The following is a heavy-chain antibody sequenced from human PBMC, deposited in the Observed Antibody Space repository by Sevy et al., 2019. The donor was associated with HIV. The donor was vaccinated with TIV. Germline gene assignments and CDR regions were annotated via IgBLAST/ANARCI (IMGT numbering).Heavy chain of an antibody. CDR1: WFTFTGST. CDR3: SSQRTIAVAGDYFDY. V-gene: IGHV3-73*01. CDR2: IRSRAKTYAT. Sequence: GGSLRLSCAASWFTFTGSTMYWVRQASGKGLEWVARIRSRAKTYATAYAASVKGRFTISRDDSRNTAYLQMNSLKTEDTAVYYCSSQRTIAVAGDYFDYWGQGTLVTVSS. D-gene: IGHD6-19*01. J-gene: IGHJ4*02.